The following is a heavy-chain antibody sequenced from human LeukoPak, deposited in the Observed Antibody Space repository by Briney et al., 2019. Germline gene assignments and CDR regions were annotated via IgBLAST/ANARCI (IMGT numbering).Heavy chain of an antibody. D-gene: IGHD3-22*01. CDR2: IYYSGST. CDR3: AGTYYYDSSGQLRY. CDR1: GGSISSSSYY. V-gene: IGHV4-39*01. Sequence: PSETLSLTCTVSGGSISSSSYYWGWIRQPPGKGLEWIGSIYYSGSTYYNPSLKSRVTISVDTSKNQFSLKLSSVTAADTAVYYCAGTYYYDSSGQLRYWGQGTLVTVSS. J-gene: IGHJ4*02.